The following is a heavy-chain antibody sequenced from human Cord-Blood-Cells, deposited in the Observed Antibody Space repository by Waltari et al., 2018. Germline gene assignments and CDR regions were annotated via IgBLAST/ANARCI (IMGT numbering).Heavy chain of an antibody. CDR1: GYTFTGYY. V-gene: IGHV1-2*02. CDR3: ARGQDSSSWYYYYYMDV. Sequence: QVQLVQSGAEVKKPGASVKVSCKASGYTFTGYYMHWVRQAPGQGLEWMGWINPNSGGTNYAQKFQGRVTMTRDTSISTAYMELSRLRSDDTAVYYCARGQDSSSWYYYYYMDVWGKGTTVTVSS. J-gene: IGHJ6*03. CDR2: INPNSGGT. D-gene: IGHD6-13*01.